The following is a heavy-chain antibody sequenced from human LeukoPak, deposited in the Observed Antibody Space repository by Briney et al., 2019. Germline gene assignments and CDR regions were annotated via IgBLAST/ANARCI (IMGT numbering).Heavy chain of an antibody. V-gene: IGHV3-13*01. D-gene: IGHD2-2*01. Sequence: GGSLRLSCAASGFTFSSYDMHWVRQATGKGLEWASAIGTAGDTYYPGSVKGRFTISRENAKNSLYLQMNSLRAGDTAVYYCARALDSGVVVPAAPPEYYYYGMDVWGQGTTVTVSS. CDR1: GFTFSSYD. CDR3: ARALDSGVVVPAAPPEYYYYGMDV. J-gene: IGHJ6*02. CDR2: IGTAGDT.